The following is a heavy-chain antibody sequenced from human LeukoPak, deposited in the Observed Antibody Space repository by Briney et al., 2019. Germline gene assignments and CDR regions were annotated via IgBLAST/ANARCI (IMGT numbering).Heavy chain of an antibody. CDR2: INSDGSMT. V-gene: IGHV3-74*01. CDR3: ARDRLYTSDY. CDR1: DLISFSMSW. D-gene: IGHD6-13*01. Sequence: GSLRLSCAASDLISFSMSWMHWVRQAPGQGLMWVSLINSDGSMTSYADSVKGRFTISRDNAKNTLYLQMNGLSVEDTAVYYCARDRLYTSDYWGQGTLVTVSS. J-gene: IGHJ4*02.